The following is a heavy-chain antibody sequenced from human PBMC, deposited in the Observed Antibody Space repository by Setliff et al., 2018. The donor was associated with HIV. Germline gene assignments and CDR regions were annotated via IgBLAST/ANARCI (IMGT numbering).Heavy chain of an antibody. J-gene: IGHJ4*02. D-gene: IGHD3-22*01. V-gene: IGHV4-39*07. CDR3: VRDSGSGTGYYYDSTGDF. CDR1: GASIGSSNYY. Sequence: LSLTCNVSGASIGSSNYYWGWIRQPPGMGFEWIGSIYHGGSTHYNPSLDSRVSISLDTSKNQFSMKLTSVTAADTAVYYCVRDSGSGTGYYYDSTGDFWGQGILVTVSS. CDR2: IYHGGST.